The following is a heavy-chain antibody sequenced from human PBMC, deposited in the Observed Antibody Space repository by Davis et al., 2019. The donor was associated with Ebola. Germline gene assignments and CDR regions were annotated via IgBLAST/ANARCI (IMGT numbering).Heavy chain of an antibody. V-gene: IGHV1-18*01. CDR2: ISAYNGNT. J-gene: IGHJ4*02. CDR3: ARDGYYDILTGYPFDY. CDR1: GYTFTSYG. D-gene: IGHD3-9*01. Sequence: AASVKVSCKASGYTFTSYGISWVRQAPGQGLEWMGWISAYNGNTNYAQKLQGRVTMTRDTSTSTVYMELSSLRSEDTAVYYCARDGYYDILTGYPFDYWGQGTLVTVSS.